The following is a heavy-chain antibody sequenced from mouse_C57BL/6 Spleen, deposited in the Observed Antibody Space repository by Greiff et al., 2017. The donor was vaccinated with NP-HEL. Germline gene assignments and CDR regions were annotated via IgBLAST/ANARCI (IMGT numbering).Heavy chain of an antibody. V-gene: IGHV1-80*01. CDR1: GYAFSSYW. D-gene: IGHD1-1*01. CDR3: ARDYYGSSYPYYYAMDY. Sequence: VQLQQSGAELVKPGASVKISCKASGYAFSSYWMNWVKQRPGKGLEWIGQIYPGDGDTNYNGKFKGKATLTADKSSSTAYMQLSSLTSEDSAVYFCARDYYGSSYPYYYAMDYWGQGTSVTVSS. J-gene: IGHJ4*01. CDR2: IYPGDGDT.